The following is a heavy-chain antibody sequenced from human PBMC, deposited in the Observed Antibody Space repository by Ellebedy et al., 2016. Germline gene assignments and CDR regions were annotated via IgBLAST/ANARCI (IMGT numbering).Heavy chain of an antibody. CDR2: IHHSGTS. J-gene: IGHJ4*02. Sequence: SETLSLTCTVSGYPISSGYHWDWLRQSPGTGLEWLGSIHHSGTSYYNPTLKSRVITSVDASKNQFFLTVRSVTAADTAVYYCTREGCSDGDCYNFDHWGQGILVTVSS. D-gene: IGHD2-21*02. V-gene: IGHV4-38-2*02. CDR1: GYPISSGYH. CDR3: TREGCSDGDCYNFDH.